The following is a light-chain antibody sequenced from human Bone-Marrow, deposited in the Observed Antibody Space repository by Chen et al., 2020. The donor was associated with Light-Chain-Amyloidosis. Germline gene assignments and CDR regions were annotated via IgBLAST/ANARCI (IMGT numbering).Light chain of an antibody. CDR1: NIGSTS. Sequence: SYVLTQPSSVSVAPGQTATIACGGNNIGSTSVHWYQQTPGQAPLMGVYDDSDRPTGIPERESGSNSGNTTTLTISRVEAGDEADEYCQVWDRSSDRPVFGGGTKLTVL. J-gene: IGLJ3*02. CDR2: DDS. CDR3: QVWDRSSDRPV. V-gene: IGLV3-21*02.